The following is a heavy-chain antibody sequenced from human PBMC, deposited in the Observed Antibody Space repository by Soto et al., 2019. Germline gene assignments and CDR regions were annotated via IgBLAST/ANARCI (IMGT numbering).Heavy chain of an antibody. D-gene: IGHD6-13*01. Sequence: GESLKISCKGSGYSFTSYWIGWVRQMPGKGLGGMGIIYPGYSDTRYSPSFQGQVTISADKSISTAYLQWSSLKASDTAMYYCARGSSSWPNWFDPWGQGTLVTVSS. V-gene: IGHV5-51*01. J-gene: IGHJ5*02. CDR2: IYPGYSDT. CDR1: GYSFTSYW. CDR3: ARGSSSWPNWFDP.